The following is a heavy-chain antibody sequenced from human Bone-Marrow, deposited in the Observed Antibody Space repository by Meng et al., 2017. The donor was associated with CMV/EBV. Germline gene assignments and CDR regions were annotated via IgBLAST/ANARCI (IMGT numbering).Heavy chain of an antibody. CDR3: ARDWEPYDVVTGYHYLDY. V-gene: IGHV1-69*10. D-gene: IGHD3-9*01. CDR1: GGTFSSYA. Sequence: SVKVSCKASGGTFSSYAISWVRQAPGQGREWMGGIIPILGIANYAQKLQGRVTITADKSTSTAYMELSSLRSEDTAVYYCARDWEPYDVVTGYHYLDYWGQGTLVTVSS. CDR2: IIPILGIA. J-gene: IGHJ4*02.